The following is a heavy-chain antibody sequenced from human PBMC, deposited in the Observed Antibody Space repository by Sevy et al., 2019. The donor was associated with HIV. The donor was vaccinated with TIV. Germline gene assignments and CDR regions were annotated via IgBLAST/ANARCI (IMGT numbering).Heavy chain of an antibody. V-gene: IGHV3-64D*06. J-gene: IGHJ3*02. D-gene: IGHD2-8*01. CDR1: GFSFSGYA. CDR2: MSSNGGSK. CDR3: VKEMVHSSAVGTFDI. Sequence: GGSLRLSCSASGFSFSGYAMHWVRQAPGKGLEYVSAMSSNGGSKYYAESVKGRFTISRDNSKSALYLQMSSLRTEDTAVYYCVKEMVHSSAVGTFDIWGQGTMVTVSS.